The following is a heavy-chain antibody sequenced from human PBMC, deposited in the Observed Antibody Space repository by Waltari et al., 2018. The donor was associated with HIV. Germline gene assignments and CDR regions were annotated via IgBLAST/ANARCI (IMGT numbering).Heavy chain of an antibody. J-gene: IGHJ4*02. CDR1: GGSISSYY. CDR3: ARAPKWLSLDY. V-gene: IGHV4-59*01. CDR2: IYYSGST. Sequence: QVQLQESGPGLVKPSETLSLTCTVSGGSISSYYWSWIRQPPGKGLEWIGYIYYSGSTNYSPSLKSRVTISVDTSKNQFSLKLSSVTAADTAVYYCARAPKWLSLDYWGQGTLVTVSS. D-gene: IGHD3-22*01.